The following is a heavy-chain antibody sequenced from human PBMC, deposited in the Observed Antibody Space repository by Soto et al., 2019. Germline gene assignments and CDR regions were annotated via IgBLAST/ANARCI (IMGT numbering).Heavy chain of an antibody. CDR2: IYYGGST. CDR1: GGSISSGGYY. D-gene: IGHD3-22*01. CDR3: ARGGYYYENSGQNAYDY. J-gene: IGHJ4*01. Sequence: TLSLPCTFSGGSISSGGYYWSWIRQHPGKGLEWIGYIYYGGSTYYNPSLKSRATISGDTSKNQFSLKLSSVTAADTAVYYCARGGYYYENSGQNAYDYWGQGILVTVSS. V-gene: IGHV4-31*03.